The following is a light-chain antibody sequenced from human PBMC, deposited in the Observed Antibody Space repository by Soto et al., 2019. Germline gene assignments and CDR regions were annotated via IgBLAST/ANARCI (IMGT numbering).Light chain of an antibody. V-gene: IGKV3-11*01. CDR1: ADVGNS. Sequence: PGERATLSCRASADVGNSLAWYQQRPGQSPRLLIYDVSNRATGIPSRFSGSGSGADFTLTISSLEPDDFAVYYCQQRYNWPRTFGQGTKVDI. CDR3: QQRYNWPRT. J-gene: IGKJ1*01. CDR2: DVS.